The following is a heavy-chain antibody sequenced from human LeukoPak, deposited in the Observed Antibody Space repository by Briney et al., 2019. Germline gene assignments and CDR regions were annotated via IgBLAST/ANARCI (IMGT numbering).Heavy chain of an antibody. D-gene: IGHD1-1*01. V-gene: IGHV3-15*01. Sequence: TGGSLRLSCAASGFTFRNAWMSWVRQAPGKGLEWVGRIKSKTGGGTIDYAAPVKGRFTISRDDSKNTLYLQMNSLKTEDTAVYYSTTADDGGEASLATVSS. CDR2: IKSKTGGGTI. CDR3: TTADD. J-gene: IGHJ1*01. CDR1: GFTFRNAW.